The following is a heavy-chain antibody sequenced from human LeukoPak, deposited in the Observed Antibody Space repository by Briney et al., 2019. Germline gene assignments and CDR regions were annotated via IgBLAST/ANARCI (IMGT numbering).Heavy chain of an antibody. D-gene: IGHD3-22*01. J-gene: IGHJ6*02. V-gene: IGHV4-59*01. Sequence: SETLSLTCTVSGGSISSYYWSWIRQPPGKGLNGIGYIYYSGSTNYNPSLKSRVTISVDTSKNQFSLKLSSVTAADTAVYYCARAGDYYDSSGQYYYYGMDVWGQGTTVTVSS. CDR2: IYYSGST. CDR1: GGSISSYY. CDR3: ARAGDYYDSSGQYYYYGMDV.